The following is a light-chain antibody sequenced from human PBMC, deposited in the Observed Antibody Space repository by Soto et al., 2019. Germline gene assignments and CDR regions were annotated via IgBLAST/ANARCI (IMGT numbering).Light chain of an antibody. V-gene: IGKV4-1*01. J-gene: IGKJ1*01. CDR1: QSVLNSPNNKNY. CDR2: WAS. Sequence: DIVMTQSPDSLAVSLGERATINCKSSQSVLNSPNNKNYLAWNQQKPGQPPKLVIYWASTRESGVPDRFSGSGFGTDFTLTISSLQAEDFAVYYCQQYNSWLWTFGQGTKVDIK. CDR3: QQYNSWLWT.